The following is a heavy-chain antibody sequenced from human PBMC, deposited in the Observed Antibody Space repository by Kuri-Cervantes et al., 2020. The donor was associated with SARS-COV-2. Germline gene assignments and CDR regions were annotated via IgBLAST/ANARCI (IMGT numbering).Heavy chain of an antibody. Sequence: GGSLRLSCAASGFSFSSYGMTWVRQAPGKGLEWVSSISSSNDYIYYADSVKGRFSVSRDNAENSLYLQMNSLRVGDTAVYYCARDRGYCDGGGCYSTGFSFDYWGQGALVTVS. J-gene: IGHJ4*02. CDR1: GFSFSSYG. CDR2: ISSSNDYI. CDR3: ARDRGYCDGGGCYSTGFSFDY. D-gene: IGHD2-15*01. V-gene: IGHV3-21*01.